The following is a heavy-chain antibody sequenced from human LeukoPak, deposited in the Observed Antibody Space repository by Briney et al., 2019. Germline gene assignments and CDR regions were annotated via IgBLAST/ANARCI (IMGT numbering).Heavy chain of an antibody. CDR3: ARAVDDSSGYKDYFAY. D-gene: IGHD3-22*01. Sequence: GGSLRLSCAASGFTFSSYGMHWVRQAPGKGLEWVAVISYDGSNKYYADSVKGRFTISRDNSKNTLYLQMNSLRAEDTAVYYCARAVDDSSGYKDYFAYWGQGTLVTVSS. V-gene: IGHV3-30*03. J-gene: IGHJ4*02. CDR1: GFTFSSYG. CDR2: ISYDGSNK.